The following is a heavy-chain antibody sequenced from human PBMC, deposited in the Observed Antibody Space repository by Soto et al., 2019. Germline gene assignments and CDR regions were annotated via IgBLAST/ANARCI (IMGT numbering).Heavy chain of an antibody. D-gene: IGHD3-10*01. CDR2: IYSGGST. CDR3: ARRLHDYGAVHFDY. Sequence: EVQLVESGGGLVQPGGSLRRSCAASGFTVSSNYMSWVRQAPGKGLEWVSGIYSGGSTYYADSVKGRFTISRHNSKNTLHLQMTSLRAGDAALYYCARRLHDYGAVHFDYWGQGTLLAFCS. CDR1: GFTVSSNY. J-gene: IGHJ4*02. V-gene: IGHV3-53*04.